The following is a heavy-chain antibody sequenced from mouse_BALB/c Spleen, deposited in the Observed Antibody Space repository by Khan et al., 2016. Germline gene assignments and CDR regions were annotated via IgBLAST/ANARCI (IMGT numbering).Heavy chain of an antibody. CDR1: GFTFSRFG. V-gene: IGHV5-17*02. Sequence: EVELVESGGGLVQPGGSRKLSCAASGFTFSRFGMHWVRQAPEKGLEWVAYISSGTSTIYYADTLKGRFTISRDNPKNALFLQMTSLRSEDTAMYDRARGDYWGQGTTLTVSS. CDR2: ISSGTSTI. J-gene: IGHJ2*01. CDR3: ARGDY.